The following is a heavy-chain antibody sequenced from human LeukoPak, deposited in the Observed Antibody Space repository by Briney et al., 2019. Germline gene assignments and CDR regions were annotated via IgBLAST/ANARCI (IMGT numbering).Heavy chain of an antibody. CDR1: GFTFDSYA. D-gene: IGHD2-2*01. V-gene: IGHV3-30-3*01. J-gene: IGHJ6*03. CDR2: ISYDGSKG. Sequence: PGGSLRLSCAASGFTFDSYAMHWVRQAPGKGLEWVASISYDGSKGYYADSVKGRFTISRENPQRTLYLQMVSLRTEDTAVYYCARDAGYCSSTSCRYYYYYYMDVWGRGTTVTVSS. CDR3: ARDAGYCSSTSCRYYYYYYMDV.